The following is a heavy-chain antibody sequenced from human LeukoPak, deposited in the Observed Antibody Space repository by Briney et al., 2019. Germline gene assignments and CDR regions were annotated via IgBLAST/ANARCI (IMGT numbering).Heavy chain of an antibody. CDR3: AKGYSSGWYVMPDY. J-gene: IGHJ4*02. Sequence: GGSLRLSCVASGFTFSKYWLHWVRQAPGKGLVWVSRINPDDKSTSYADSVKGRFTISRDDAKKTLYLQMNSLRAEDTAVYYCAKGYSSGWYVMPDYWGQGTLVTVSS. V-gene: IGHV3-74*01. CDR2: INPDDKST. D-gene: IGHD6-19*01. CDR1: GFTFSKYW.